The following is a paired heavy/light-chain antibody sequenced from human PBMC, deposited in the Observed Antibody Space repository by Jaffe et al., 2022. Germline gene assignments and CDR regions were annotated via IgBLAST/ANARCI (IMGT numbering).Light chain of an antibody. Sequence: QSVLTQPPSASGTPGQRVTISCSGSDSNIGSNYVYWYQQLPGTAPKLLIYRNNQRPSGVPDRFSGSKSGTSASLAISGLRSEDEADYYCAAWDDSLSGRVFGGGTKLTVL. CDR2: RNN. J-gene: IGLJ3*02. V-gene: IGLV1-47*01. CDR3: AAWDDSLSGRV. CDR1: DSNIGSNY.
Heavy chain of an antibody. V-gene: IGHV3-49*04. CDR1: GFTFGDYT. CDR3: SGTGITVTGPRRAADY. D-gene: IGHD6-19*01. Sequence: EVQLVESGGGLVQPGRSLRLSCTTSGFTFGDYTMSWVRQAPGKGLEWVGFIRSKPYGGTTEYAASVKGRFTISRDDSKSIAYLQMNSLKTEDTAVYYCSGTGITVTGPRRAADYWGQGTLVTVSS. J-gene: IGHJ4*02. CDR2: IRSKPYGGTT.